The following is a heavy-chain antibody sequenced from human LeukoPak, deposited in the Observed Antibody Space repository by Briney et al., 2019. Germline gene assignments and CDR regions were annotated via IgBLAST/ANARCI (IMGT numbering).Heavy chain of an antibody. J-gene: IGHJ1*01. CDR2: INPNSGGT. CDR3: ARGYYDILTGYYPQYFQH. CDR1: GYTFTGYY. D-gene: IGHD3-9*01. Sequence: ASVKVSCKASGYTFTGYYMHWMRQAPGQGLEWMGWINPNSGGTNYAQKFQGRVTMTRDTSISTAYMELSRLRSDDTAVYYCARGYYDILTGYYPQYFQHWGQGTLVTVSS. V-gene: IGHV1-2*02.